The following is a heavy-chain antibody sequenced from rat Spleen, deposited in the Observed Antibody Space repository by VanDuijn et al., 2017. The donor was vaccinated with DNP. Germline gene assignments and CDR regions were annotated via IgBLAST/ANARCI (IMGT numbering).Heavy chain of an antibody. J-gene: IGHJ2*01. CDR1: DYSITSCCR. V-gene: IGHV3-3*01. D-gene: IGHD1-3*01. CDR2: INSAGNT. CDR3: ARMHYGLDY. Sequence: EVQLQESGPGLVEPSQSLSLTCSVTDYSITSCCRWTWIRKFPGNKLEWMGYINSAGNTHYNPSLKSRISITRDTSRNQFFLQVNSVTTEDTATYYCARMHYGLDYWGQGVMVTVSS.